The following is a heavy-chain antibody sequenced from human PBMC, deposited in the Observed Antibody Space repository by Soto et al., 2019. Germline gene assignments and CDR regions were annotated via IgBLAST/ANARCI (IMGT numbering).Heavy chain of an antibody. J-gene: IGHJ4*02. V-gene: IGHV3-48*02. CDR2: ISSTSDTI. CDR3: ARERVAAPNYFDY. Sequence: EVQLVESGVGLVQPGGSLRLSCAASGFTFSTYSMSWVRQAPGKGLEWVSYISSTSDTIYYAGSVTGRFTISRDNAKYSLFLQMHSLRDEDTAVYYCARERVAAPNYFDYWGPGTLVTVSS. CDR1: GFTFSTYS. D-gene: IGHD2-15*01.